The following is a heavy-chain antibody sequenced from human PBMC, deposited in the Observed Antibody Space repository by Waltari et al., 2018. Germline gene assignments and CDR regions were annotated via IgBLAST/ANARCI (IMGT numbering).Heavy chain of an antibody. V-gene: IGHV4-39*07. CDR1: GGSISSSSYY. CDR2: IYYSGST. CDR3: ARSNWKYYFDY. D-gene: IGHD1-20*01. Sequence: QLQLQESGPGLVKPSETLSLTCTVSGGSISSSSYYWGWIRQPPGKGLEWIGSIYYSGSTYYNPSLKSRVTISVDTSKNQFSLKLSSVTAADTAVYYCARSNWKYYFDYWGQGTLVIVSS. J-gene: IGHJ4*02.